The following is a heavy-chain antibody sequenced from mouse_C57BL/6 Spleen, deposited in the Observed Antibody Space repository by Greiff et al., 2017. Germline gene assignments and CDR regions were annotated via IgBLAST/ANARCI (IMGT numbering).Heavy chain of an antibody. CDR3: ARGRMVTTWDY. CDR2: INPNNGGT. D-gene: IGHD2-2*01. V-gene: IGHV1-22*01. CDR1: GYTFTDYN. Sequence: VQLQQSGPELVKPGASVKMSCKASGYTFTDYNMHWVKQSHGKSLEWIGYINPNNGGTSYNQKFKGKATLTVNKSSSTAYMELRSLTSEDSAVYDCARGRMVTTWDYWGQGTLVTVSA. J-gene: IGHJ3*01.